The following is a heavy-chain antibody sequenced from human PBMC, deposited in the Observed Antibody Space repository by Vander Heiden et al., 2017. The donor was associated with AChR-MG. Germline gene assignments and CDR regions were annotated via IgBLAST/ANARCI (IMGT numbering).Heavy chain of an antibody. CDR1: GGSLYTNYN. J-gene: IGHJ4*02. CDR2: IHYSGST. CDR3: ARLITMTGKPYYFDY. Sequence: QLQLQESGPGLVKPSETLSLTCTVSGGSLYTNYNWAWIRQPPEKGLEWIGSIHYSGSTFYSPSLKSRVTMSIDTSKNQFSLKLSSVTAADTAVFYCARLITMTGKPYYFDYWGPGALITVSS. V-gene: IGHV4-39*01. D-gene: IGHD3-22*01.